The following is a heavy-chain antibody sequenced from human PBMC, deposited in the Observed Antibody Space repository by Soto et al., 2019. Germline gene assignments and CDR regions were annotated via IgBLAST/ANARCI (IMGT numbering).Heavy chain of an antibody. CDR3: ARDVFCGGAPACPDMDV. CDR1: GYTFSGYS. D-gene: IGHD2-21*01. CDR2: ISGYNGNT. J-gene: IGHJ6*02. Sequence: QVVLEQSGGEVKKPGASVKVSCKASGYTFSGYSITWVRQAPGQGLEWMGRISGYNGNTNYARTLRGRLTLTTDKSTSTAYMALRSLTSDDTAVYYCARDVFCGGAPACPDMDVWGQGTTVTVSS. V-gene: IGHV1-18*04.